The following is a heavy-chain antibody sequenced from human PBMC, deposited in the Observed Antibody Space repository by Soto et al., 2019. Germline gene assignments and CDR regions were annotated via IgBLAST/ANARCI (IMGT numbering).Heavy chain of an antibody. V-gene: IGHV1-69*04. CDR3: ARDTTDRGVVVPAAMLGWFDP. D-gene: IGHD2-2*01. J-gene: IGHJ5*02. CDR2: IIPILGIA. CDR1: GGTFSSYT. Sequence: SVKVSCKASGGTFSSYTISWVRQAPGQGLEWMGRIIPILGIANYAQKFQGRVTITADKSTSTAYMELSSLRSEDTAVYYCARDTTDRGVVVPAAMLGWFDPWGQGTLVTVSS.